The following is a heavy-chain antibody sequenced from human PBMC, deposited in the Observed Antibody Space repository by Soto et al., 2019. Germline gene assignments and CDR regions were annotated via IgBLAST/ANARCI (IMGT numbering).Heavy chain of an antibody. J-gene: IGHJ3*02. Sequence: GGSLRLSCAASGFTFSSYWMSWVRQAPGKGLEWVANIKQDGSEKYYVDSVKGRFTISRDNAKNSLYLQMNSLRVEDTAVYYCAREEGITMIVVVIRGAFDIWGQGTMVTVSS. CDR1: GFTFSSYW. V-gene: IGHV3-7*01. CDR2: IKQDGSEK. CDR3: AREEGITMIVVVIRGAFDI. D-gene: IGHD3-22*01.